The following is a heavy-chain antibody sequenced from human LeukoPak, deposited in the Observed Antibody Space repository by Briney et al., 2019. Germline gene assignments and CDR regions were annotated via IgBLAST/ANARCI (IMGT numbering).Heavy chain of an antibody. CDR2: INHSGST. V-gene: IGHV4-39*07. CDR1: GGSISSSYYY. J-gene: IGHJ3*02. CDR3: ARARGITIFGVVIRQAFDI. Sequence: SETLSLTCTVSGGSISSSYYYWGWIRQPPGKGLEWIGEINHSGSTNYNPSLKSRVTISVDTSKNQFSLKLSSVTAADTAVYYCARARGITIFGVVIRQAFDIWGQGTMVTVSS. D-gene: IGHD3-3*01.